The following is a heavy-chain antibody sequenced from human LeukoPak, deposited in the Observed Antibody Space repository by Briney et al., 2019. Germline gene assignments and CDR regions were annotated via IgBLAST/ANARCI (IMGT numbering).Heavy chain of an antibody. D-gene: IGHD3-22*01. CDR2: IYYSGST. CDR1: GVSVSSGSYY. J-gene: IGHJ4*02. V-gene: IGHV4-61*01. Sequence: KPSETLSLTCTVSGVSVSSGSYYWSWIRQPPGKGLEWIGYIYYSGSTNYNPSLKSRVTISVDASKNQFSLKLSSVTAADTAVYYCARVSTHYYDSSGYYHPFDYWGQGTLVTVSS. CDR3: ARVSTHYYDSSGYYHPFDY.